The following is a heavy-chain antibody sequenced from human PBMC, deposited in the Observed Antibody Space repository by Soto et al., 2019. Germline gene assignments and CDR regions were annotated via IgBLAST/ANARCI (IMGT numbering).Heavy chain of an antibody. CDR3: AARAYYYGSGSYYNGGAVDY. D-gene: IGHD3-10*01. CDR2: IKQDGSEK. CDR1: GFTFSSYW. V-gene: IGHV3-7*03. J-gene: IGHJ4*02. Sequence: GGSLRLSCAASGFTFSSYWMSWVRQAPGKGLEWVANIKQDGSEKYYVDSVKGRFTISRDNAKNSLYLQVNSLRAEDTAVYYCAARAYYYGSGSYYNGGAVDYWGQGTLVTVSS.